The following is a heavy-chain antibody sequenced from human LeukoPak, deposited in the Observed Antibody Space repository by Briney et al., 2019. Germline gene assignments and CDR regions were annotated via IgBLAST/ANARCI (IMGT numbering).Heavy chain of an antibody. Sequence: ASVKVPCKASGYTFTGYNMHWVRQAPGQGLEWMGWINPNSGGTNYAQKFQGRVTMTRDTSINTAYMELGRLTSDDTAVYYCTKEAVERYWGQRTVATVSS. CDR3: TKEAVERY. CDR1: GYTFTGYN. D-gene: IGHD6-25*01. J-gene: IGHJ1*01. CDR2: INPNSGGT. V-gene: IGHV1-2*02.